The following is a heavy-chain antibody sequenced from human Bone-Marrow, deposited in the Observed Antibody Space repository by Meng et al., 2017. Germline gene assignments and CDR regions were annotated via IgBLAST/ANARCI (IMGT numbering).Heavy chain of an antibody. D-gene: IGHD3-10*01. J-gene: IGHJ4*02. V-gene: IGHV3-53*01. CDR2: IYSGGST. CDR3: ARAVVVTEEAYYYGSGSFGGVDY. Sequence: GESLKISCAASGFTVSSNYMSWVRQAPGKGLEWVSVIYSGGSTYYADSVKGRFTISRDNSKNTLYLQMNSLRAEDTAVYYCARAVVVTEEAYYYGSGSFGGVDYWGQGTLVTVSS. CDR1: GFTVSSNY.